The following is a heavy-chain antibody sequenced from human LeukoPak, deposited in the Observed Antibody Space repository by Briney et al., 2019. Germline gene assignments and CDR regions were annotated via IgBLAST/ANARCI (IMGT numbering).Heavy chain of an antibody. D-gene: IGHD6-19*01. J-gene: IGHJ6*03. V-gene: IGHV1-8*03. CDR2: MNPKSGNT. CDR1: GYTFSSYD. CDR3: ARRAVDNSYYYYMDV. Sequence: ASVKVSCKASGYTFSSYDINWVRQVTGQGLEWMGWMNPKSGNTGYAQKFQGRVAITRNTSISTAYMEVSSLRYEDTAVYYCARRAVDNSYYYYMDVWGKGTTVTVSS.